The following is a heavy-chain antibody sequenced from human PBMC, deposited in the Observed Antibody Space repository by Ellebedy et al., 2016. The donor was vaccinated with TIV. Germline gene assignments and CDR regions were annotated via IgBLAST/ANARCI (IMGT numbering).Heavy chain of an antibody. V-gene: IGHV1-2*02. Sequence: AASVKVSCKTSGYTFTDYYIHWVRQAPGQGLEWMAWINPNSGGTNYAQKFQGRVTVTRDTSTSTAFLEPSRLRSDDTAVYYCTRDLTTIVSGDYWGQGTLVTVSS. CDR2: INPNSGGT. D-gene: IGHD5/OR15-5a*01. J-gene: IGHJ4*02. CDR3: TRDLTTIVSGDY. CDR1: GYTFTDYY.